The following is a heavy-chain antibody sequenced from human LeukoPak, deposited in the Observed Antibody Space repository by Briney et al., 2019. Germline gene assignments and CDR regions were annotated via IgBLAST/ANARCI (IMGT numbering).Heavy chain of an antibody. Sequence: GGSLRLSCAASGFTFSSYAMSWVRQAPGKGLEWVSAISGSGGSTYYADPVKGRFTISRDTSKNTVNLEMNTLRAEDTAVYYCASWPGAWYGEDSWGQGTLVTVSS. V-gene: IGHV3-23*01. CDR1: GFTFSSYA. J-gene: IGHJ4*02. CDR2: ISGSGGST. D-gene: IGHD3-10*01. CDR3: ASWPGAWYGEDS.